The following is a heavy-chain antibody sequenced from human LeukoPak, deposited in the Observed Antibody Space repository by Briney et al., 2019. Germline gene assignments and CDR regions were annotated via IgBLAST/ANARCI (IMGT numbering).Heavy chain of an antibody. CDR3: ARGRRFLEWLLRFDP. V-gene: IGHV4-39*07. CDR1: GGSISSCSYY. Sequence: SETLSLTCTVSGGSISSCSYYWGWIRQPPGKGLEWIGSIYYSGSTYYNPSLKSRVTISVDTSKNQFSLKLSSVTAADTAVYYCARGRRFLEWLLRFDPWGQGTLVTVSS. J-gene: IGHJ5*02. CDR2: IYYSGST. D-gene: IGHD3-3*01.